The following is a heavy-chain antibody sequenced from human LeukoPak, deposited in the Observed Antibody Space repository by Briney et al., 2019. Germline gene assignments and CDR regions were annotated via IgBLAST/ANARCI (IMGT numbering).Heavy chain of an antibody. CDR3: AKDRAIFDY. CDR1: GFYVRTTY. CDR2: IQSDGVT. D-gene: IGHD3-10*01. Sequence: GGSLRLSCAASGFYVRTTYLSWVRQAPGKGLEWVSIIQSDGVTYYADSVRGRFTISRDNAKNSLYLQMNSLRAEDTAVYYCAKDRAIFDYWGQGTLVTVSS. J-gene: IGHJ4*02. V-gene: IGHV3-53*01.